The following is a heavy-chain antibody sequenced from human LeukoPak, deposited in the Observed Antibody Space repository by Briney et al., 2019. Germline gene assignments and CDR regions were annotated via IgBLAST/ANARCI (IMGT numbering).Heavy chain of an antibody. CDR1: GFTFSDYY. Sequence: PGGSLRLSCAASGFTFSDYYMSWIRQAPGKGLEWVSYISSTGNTKYYADSVKGRFTLSRDNAKNSQYLQMNSVRVEDTAVYYCARATTYYYDSSGPDYWGQGTLVTVPS. J-gene: IGHJ4*02. CDR2: ISSTGNTK. V-gene: IGHV3-11*01. D-gene: IGHD3-22*01. CDR3: ARATTYYYDSSGPDY.